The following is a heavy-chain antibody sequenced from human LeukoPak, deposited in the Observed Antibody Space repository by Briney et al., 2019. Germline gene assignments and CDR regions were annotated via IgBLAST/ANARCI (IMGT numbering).Heavy chain of an antibody. V-gene: IGHV4-59*08. CDR1: GGSVSNYY. Sequence: SETLSLTCTVSGGSVSNYYWTWIRQPPGKGLEWIGYIHYSGSTNYNPSLKSRVTISLDTSKNQFSLKLSSVTAADTAVYYCAKEVGGYCTNGVCSPNWFDPWGQGTLVTVSS. J-gene: IGHJ5*02. CDR2: IHYSGST. D-gene: IGHD2-8*01. CDR3: AKEVGGYCTNGVCSPNWFDP.